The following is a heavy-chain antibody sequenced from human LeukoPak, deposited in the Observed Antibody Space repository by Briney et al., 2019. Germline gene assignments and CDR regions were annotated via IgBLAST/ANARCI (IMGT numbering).Heavy chain of an antibody. D-gene: IGHD3-16*01. J-gene: IGHJ6*03. CDR1: GGTFSSYT. V-gene: IGHV1-8*03. Sequence: ASVKVSCKASGGTFSSYTINWVRQATGQGLEWMGWMNPNSGNTGYAQKFQGRVTITRNTSISTAYMELSSLRSEDTAVYDCARGVWKIRPTYYMDVWGKGTTVTVSS. CDR2: MNPNSGNT. CDR3: ARGVWKIRPTYYMDV.